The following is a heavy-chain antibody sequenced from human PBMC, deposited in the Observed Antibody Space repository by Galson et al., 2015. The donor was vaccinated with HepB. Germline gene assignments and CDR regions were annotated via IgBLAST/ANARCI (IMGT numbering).Heavy chain of an antibody. Sequence: SVKVSCKASGFTFTGYYMHWVRQAPGQGLEWMGWINPNSGGTNYAQKFQGRVTMTRDTSISTAYMELSRLTSDDTAVYYCATPYYDFSFDFWGQGTLVTVSS. J-gene: IGHJ5*01. CDR2: INPNSGGT. CDR1: GFTFTGYY. D-gene: IGHD3-3*01. V-gene: IGHV1-2*02. CDR3: ATPYYDFSFDF.